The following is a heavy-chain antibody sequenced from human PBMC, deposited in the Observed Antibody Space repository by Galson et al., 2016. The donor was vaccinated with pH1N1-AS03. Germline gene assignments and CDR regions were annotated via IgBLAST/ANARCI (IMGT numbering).Heavy chain of an antibody. D-gene: IGHD1-26*01. CDR2: TTSSGSTGTTI. Sequence: SLRLSCAASGFTFSDYYMSWIRQAPGKGLEWVSCTTSSGSTGTTIYYADSVKGRFTISRDNSKTTLYLQVNSLRAEDTAVYYSAREKINVGADYYGMDVWGQGTTVTVSS. J-gene: IGHJ6*02. CDR3: AREKINVGADYYGMDV. CDR1: GFTFSDYY. V-gene: IGHV3-11*04.